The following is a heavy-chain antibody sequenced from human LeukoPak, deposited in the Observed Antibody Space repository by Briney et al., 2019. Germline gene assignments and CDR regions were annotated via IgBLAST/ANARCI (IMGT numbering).Heavy chain of an antibody. V-gene: IGHV3-7*01. Sequence: GGSLRLSCAASGFTFSNYWMSWFRQAPGKGLEWVANIRQDGSEKYYVDSMRGRFTISRDNAKNSLYLQMSSLRAEDTAVYYCARSTAGLDYWGQGTLVTVSS. CDR1: GFTFSNYW. CDR3: ARSTAGLDY. D-gene: IGHD1-1*01. CDR2: IRQDGSEK. J-gene: IGHJ4*02.